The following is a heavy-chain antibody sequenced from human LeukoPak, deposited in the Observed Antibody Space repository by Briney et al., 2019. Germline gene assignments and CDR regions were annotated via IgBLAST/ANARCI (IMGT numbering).Heavy chain of an antibody. D-gene: IGHD1-26*01. V-gene: IGHV3-30*02. Sequence: GGSLRLSCAASGFTFSSYAMHWVRQAPGKGLEWVAFIRYDGNNKYYADSVKGRFTISRDNSKNTLYVQMNSLRAEDTAVYYCAKDRGWELKLFDYWGQGTLVTVSS. CDR1: GFTFSSYA. CDR3: AKDRGWELKLFDY. J-gene: IGHJ4*02. CDR2: IRYDGNNK.